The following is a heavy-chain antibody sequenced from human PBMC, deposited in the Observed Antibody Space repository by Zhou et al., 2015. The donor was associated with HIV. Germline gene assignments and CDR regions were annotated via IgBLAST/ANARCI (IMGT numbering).Heavy chain of an antibody. V-gene: IGHV1-69*01. CDR1: GGTFSSYA. Sequence: QVQLVQSGAEVKKPGSSVKVSCKASGGTFSSYAISWVRQAPGQGLEWMGGIIPIFGTANYAQKFQGRVTITADESTSTAYMELSSLRSEDTAVYYCARGGSDYYDSSGYYSPYVYWGQGTLVTVSS. D-gene: IGHD3-22*01. CDR3: ARGGSDYYDSSGYYSPYVY. J-gene: IGHJ4*02. CDR2: IIPIFGTA.